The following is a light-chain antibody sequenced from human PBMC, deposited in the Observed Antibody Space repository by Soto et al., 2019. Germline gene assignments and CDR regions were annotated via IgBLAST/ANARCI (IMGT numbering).Light chain of an antibody. CDR2: QNS. CDR3: QAWDSSTVV. V-gene: IGLV3-1*01. CDR1: KLGDRY. Sequence: SYVLTQPPSVSVSPGQTASITCSGDKLGDRYASWYQQKPGQSPVVVIYQNSERPSGIPERFSGSNSGNTATLTISGTQAMDEADYYCQAWDSSTVVFGTGTKLTVL. J-gene: IGLJ1*01.